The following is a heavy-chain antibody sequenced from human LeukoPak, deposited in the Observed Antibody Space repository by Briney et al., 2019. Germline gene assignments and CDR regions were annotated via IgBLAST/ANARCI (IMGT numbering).Heavy chain of an antibody. CDR3: ARDGWGPAFDI. J-gene: IGHJ3*02. D-gene: IGHD6-19*01. CDR1: GGSISSYY. CDR2: IYYSGST. Sequence: PSETLSLTCTVSGGSISSYYWSWIRQPPGKGLEWIGYIYYSGSTYYNPSLKSRVTISVDRSKNQFSLKLSSVTAADTAVYYCARDGWGPAFDIWGQGTMVTVSS. V-gene: IGHV4-59*12.